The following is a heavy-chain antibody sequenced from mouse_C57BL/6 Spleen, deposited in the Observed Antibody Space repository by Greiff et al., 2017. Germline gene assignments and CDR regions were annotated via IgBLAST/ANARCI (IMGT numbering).Heavy chain of an antibody. CDR3: ARFYYDYDDGYYAMDY. D-gene: IGHD2-4*01. Sequence: QVQLQQSGPELVKPGASVKISCKASGYSFTSYYIHWVKQRPGQGLEWIGWIYPGSGNTKYNEKFKGKATLTADTSSSTAYMQLSSLTSEDSAVYYCARFYYDYDDGYYAMDYWGQGTSVTVSS. V-gene: IGHV1-66*01. CDR2: IYPGSGNT. CDR1: GYSFTSYY. J-gene: IGHJ4*01.